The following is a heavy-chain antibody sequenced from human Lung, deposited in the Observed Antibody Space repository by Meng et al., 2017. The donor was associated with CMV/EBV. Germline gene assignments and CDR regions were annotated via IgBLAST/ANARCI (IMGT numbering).Heavy chain of an antibody. CDR3: ARERYLVPAASTDYDYNGRYV. V-gene: IGHV1-2*02. CDR1: EYTFTAYY. CDR2: IDPNGGCT. Sequence: ASXXVSXKASEYTFTAYYIHWARQAPGQGLERMGWIDPNGGCTNYAQKLQDRVTMTSDTSIRTAYMELSSLRSDDAALYYCARERYLVPAASTDYDYNGRYVXGQGXTVTVSS. D-gene: IGHD2-2*01. J-gene: IGHJ6*02.